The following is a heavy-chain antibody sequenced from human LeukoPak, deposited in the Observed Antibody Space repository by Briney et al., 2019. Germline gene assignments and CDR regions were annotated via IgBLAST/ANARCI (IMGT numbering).Heavy chain of an antibody. CDR3: ARDRNTAGMDV. D-gene: IGHD5-18*01. CDR1: GYTFTSYY. Sequence: ASVKVSCKASGYTFTSYYMHWVRQAPGQGLEWMGIMNPSGGSTSYAQRFQGRVTITRDTSTSTVYMELSSLRPEDTAVYYCARDRNTAGMDVWGKGTTVTVSS. J-gene: IGHJ6*03. V-gene: IGHV1-46*03. CDR2: MNPSGGST.